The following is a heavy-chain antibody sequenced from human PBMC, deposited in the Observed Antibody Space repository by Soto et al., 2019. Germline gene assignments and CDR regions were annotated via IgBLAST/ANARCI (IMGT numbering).Heavy chain of an antibody. J-gene: IGHJ6*02. V-gene: IGHV3-23*01. CDR3: VKGYWKGDV. CDR2: ISGSGGSI. CDR1: GFTFSTYA. Sequence: EVPLLESGGGLVQPGGSLRLSCAASGFTFSTYAMNWVRQAPGNGLEWVSAISGSGGSIHYADSVKGRFTISRDNSKNTLYLQMTSLRDEDTAVYHCVKGYWKGDVWGQGTKVTVSS. D-gene: IGHD1-1*01.